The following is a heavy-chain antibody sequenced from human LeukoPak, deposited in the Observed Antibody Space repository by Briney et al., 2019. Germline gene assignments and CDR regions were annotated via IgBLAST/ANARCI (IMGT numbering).Heavy chain of an antibody. V-gene: IGHV4-59*12. D-gene: IGHD3-9*01. CDR1: GGSISSYY. J-gene: IGHJ4*02. Sequence: PSETLSLTCTVSGGSISSYYWSWIRQPPGKGLEWIGYIYYSGSTNYNPSLKSRVTMSVDTSKNQFSLKLSSVTAADTAVYYCARESTQYFDWLLFFDYWGQGTLVTVSS. CDR3: ARESTQYFDWLLFFDY. CDR2: IYYSGST.